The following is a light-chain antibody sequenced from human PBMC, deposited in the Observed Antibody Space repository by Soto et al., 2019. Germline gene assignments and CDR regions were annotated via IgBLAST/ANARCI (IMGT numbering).Light chain of an antibody. J-gene: IGKJ5*01. CDR1: QRVSSN. CDR2: AAS. V-gene: IGKV3-15*01. Sequence: ENVLTPSPGTLSLSPGERVTLSCRASQRVSSNYLAWYHQKPGQAPRLLIYAASPRATGIPARFSGSGSGTDFPLAISSLQSEDLAVYYCQEYKNWPSITFGQGTRLEIK. CDR3: QEYKNWPSIT.